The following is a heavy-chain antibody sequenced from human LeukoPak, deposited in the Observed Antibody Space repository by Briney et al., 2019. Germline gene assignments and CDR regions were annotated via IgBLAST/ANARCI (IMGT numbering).Heavy chain of an antibody. CDR1: GFTFNNYA. V-gene: IGHV3-23*01. Sequence: GGSLKFSYAAVGFTFNNYARRWLRQAPGKGLEWVSSISGSAASTYYADSVKGRFTVSRDNSKNTLYLQMNSLRVEDTAVYYCARAPQYDYDSIGYSGGCWGQGALVTVSS. CDR2: ISGSAAST. CDR3: ARAPQYDYDSIGYSGGC. D-gene: IGHD3-22*01. J-gene: IGHJ4*02.